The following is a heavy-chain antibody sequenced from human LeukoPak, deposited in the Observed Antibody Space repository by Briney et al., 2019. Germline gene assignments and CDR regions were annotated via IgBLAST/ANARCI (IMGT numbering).Heavy chain of an antibody. D-gene: IGHD3-9*01. V-gene: IGHV4-59*12. CDR3: ARARLPMGPRSYDILTGYHDY. J-gene: IGHJ4*02. CDR2: IYYSGST. Sequence: SETLSLTCTVSGGSISSYYWSWIRQPPGKGLEWIGYIYYSGSTNYNPSLKSRVTISVDTSKNQFSLKLSSVTAADTAVYYCARARLPMGPRSYDILTGYHDYWGQGTLVTVSS. CDR1: GGSISSYY.